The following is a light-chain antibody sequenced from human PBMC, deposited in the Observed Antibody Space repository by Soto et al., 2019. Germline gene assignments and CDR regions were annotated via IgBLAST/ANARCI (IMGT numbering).Light chain of an antibody. CDR1: QSISSW. J-gene: IGKJ1*01. V-gene: IGKV1-5*01. CDR2: DAS. CDR3: QQCFWHWT. Sequence: IHMTQSPSTRSASGIGVVTGAFLASQSISSWLAWYHQKPGKAPKLLIYDASSLESGLPSRFRGSGSGTEFTLSITSLQTDDFATYYCQQCFWHWTFGQGTKVDI.